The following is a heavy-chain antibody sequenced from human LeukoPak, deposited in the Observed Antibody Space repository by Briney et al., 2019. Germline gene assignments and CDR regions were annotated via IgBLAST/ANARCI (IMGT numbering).Heavy chain of an antibody. J-gene: IGHJ4*02. CDR3: AKASLEELWFGELVDRATEPDLYFDY. CDR2: ISYGGSNK. D-gene: IGHD3-10*01. CDR1: GFTFSSYG. V-gene: IGHV3-30*18. Sequence: GGSLRLSCAASGFTFSSYGMHWVRQAPGKGLEWVAVISYGGSNKYYADSEKGRFTISRDNSKNTLYLQMNSLRAEDTAVYYCAKASLEELWFGELVDRATEPDLYFDYWGQGTLVTVSS.